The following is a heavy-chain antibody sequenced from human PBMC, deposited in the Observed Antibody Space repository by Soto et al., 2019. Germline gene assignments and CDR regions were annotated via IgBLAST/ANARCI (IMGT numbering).Heavy chain of an antibody. CDR3: ARDRYYYDSSGYYNWFDP. CDR2: IKQDGSEK. V-gene: IGHV3-7*01. J-gene: IGHJ5*02. D-gene: IGHD3-22*01. Sequence: GGSLRLSCAASGFTFSSYWMSWVRQAPGKGLEWVANIKQDGSEKYYVDSVKGRFTISRDNAKNSLYLQMNSLRAEDTAVYYCARDRYYYDSSGYYNWFDPWGQGTLVTVSS. CDR1: GFTFSSYW.